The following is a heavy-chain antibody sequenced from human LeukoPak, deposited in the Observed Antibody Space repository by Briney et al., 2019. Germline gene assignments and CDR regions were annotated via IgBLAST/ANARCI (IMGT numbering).Heavy chain of an antibody. CDR1: RFTVSSNY. J-gene: IGHJ4*02. CDR2: IYGSGTT. D-gene: IGHD7-27*01. CDR3: VRVPNWGTVDY. V-gene: IGHV3-66*01. Sequence: PGGSLRLSCAASRFTVSSNYMSWVRQAPGKGLEWVSFIYGSGTTYYADSVKGRFTISRDNSRNTLYLQMNSLRAEDTAVYYCVRVPNWGTVDYWGQGTLVTVSS.